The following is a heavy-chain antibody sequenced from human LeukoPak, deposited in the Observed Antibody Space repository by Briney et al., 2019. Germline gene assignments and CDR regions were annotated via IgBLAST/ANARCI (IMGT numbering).Heavy chain of an antibody. J-gene: IGHJ6*02. D-gene: IGHD3-3*01. Sequence: PGGSLRLSCAASGFTFSSYDMHWVRQATGKGLEWVSAIGTAGDTYYPGSVKGRFTISRENAKNSLYLQTNSLGAGDTAVYYCARSPDLRDDYYYGMDVWGQGTTVTVSS. CDR2: IGTAGDT. CDR3: ARSPDLRDDYYYGMDV. V-gene: IGHV3-13*01. CDR1: GFTFSSYD.